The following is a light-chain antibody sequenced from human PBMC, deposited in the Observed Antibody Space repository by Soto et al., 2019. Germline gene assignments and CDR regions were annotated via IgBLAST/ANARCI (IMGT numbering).Light chain of an antibody. J-gene: IGLJ1*01. CDR2: GVS. CDR1: SSDVGGYNS. CDR3: SSYTTSTTPSYV. Sequence: QSALTQPASVSGSPGQSITISCTGTSSDVGGYNSVSWYQQHPGKAPKLMIYGVSSRTSGVSNRFSGSKSGNTASLTISGLQTEDEADYYCSSYTTSTTPSYVFGTGTKLTVL. V-gene: IGLV2-14*01.